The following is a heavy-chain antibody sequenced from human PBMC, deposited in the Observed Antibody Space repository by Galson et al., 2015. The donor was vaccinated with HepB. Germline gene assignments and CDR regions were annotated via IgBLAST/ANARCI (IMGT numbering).Heavy chain of an antibody. Sequence: SCKASGYSFTSYSIHWVRQAPGQGLEWMGVINPGDATTTYARKFQGRVTMTSDTSTTTVYMELSSLRSTDTAVYYCSRGTGYCRGGSCHSWWFDPWGQGTLVNGSS. V-gene: IGHV1-46*03. J-gene: IGHJ5*02. CDR1: GYSFTSYS. D-gene: IGHD2-15*01. CDR3: SRGTGYCRGGSCHSWWFDP. CDR2: INPGDATT.